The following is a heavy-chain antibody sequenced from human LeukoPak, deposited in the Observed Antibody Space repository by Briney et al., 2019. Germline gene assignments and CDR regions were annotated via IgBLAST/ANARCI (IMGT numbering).Heavy chain of an antibody. V-gene: IGHV4-30-4*07. J-gene: IGHJ1*01. D-gene: IGHD6-13*01. CDR1: GGSVNSGGYS. CDR2: IYDTGST. Sequence: SETLSLTCVVSGGSVNSGGYSWSWIRQPPGKGLEWIGYIYDTGSTLYNPSLESRLTISIDTSKNQFSLRLSSVTAADTAVYFCARYSLSREDFQDWGQGTLVTVSS. CDR3: ARYSLSREDFQD.